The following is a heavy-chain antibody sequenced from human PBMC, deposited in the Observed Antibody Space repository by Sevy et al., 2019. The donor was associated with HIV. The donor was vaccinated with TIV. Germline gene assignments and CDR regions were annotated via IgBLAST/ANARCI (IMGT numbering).Heavy chain of an antibody. CDR1: GGSISSGGYS. D-gene: IGHD2-15*01. CDR3: ARGGWGYCSGGSCYPPNWFDP. CDR2: IYHSGST. V-gene: IGHV4-30-2*06. J-gene: IGHJ5*02. Sequence: SETLSLTCAVSGGSISSGGYSWSWIRQSPGKGLEWIGYIYHSGSTYYNPSLKSRVTISVDRSKNQFSLKLSSVTAADTAVYYCARGGWGYCSGGSCYPPNWFDPWGQGTLVTVSS.